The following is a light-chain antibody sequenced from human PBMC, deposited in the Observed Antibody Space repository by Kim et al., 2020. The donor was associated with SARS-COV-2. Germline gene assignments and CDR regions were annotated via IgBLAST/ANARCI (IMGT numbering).Light chain of an antibody. J-gene: IGKJ5*01. CDR2: GAF. Sequence: SPGQSATLSCRASQSVSRNLAWYHQKPGQAPRLLIYGAFIRATGIPARFSGSGSGTEFTLTISSLQSEDFAVYYCQQYNNGAPETFGQGTRLEIK. CDR1: QSVSRN. CDR3: QQYNNGAPET. V-gene: IGKV3-15*01.